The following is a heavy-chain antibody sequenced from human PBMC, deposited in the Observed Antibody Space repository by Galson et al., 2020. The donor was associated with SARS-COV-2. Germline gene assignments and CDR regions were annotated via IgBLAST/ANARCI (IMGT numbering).Heavy chain of an antibody. V-gene: IGHV4-31*03. D-gene: IGHD3-16*02. CDR3: ARDRWTSLVIDAFDI. Sequence: SQNLSLTCTVSGGSISSGGYYWSWIRQHPGKGLEWIGYIYYSGSTYYNPSLKSRVTISVDTSKNQFSLKLSSVTAADTAVYYCARDRWTSLVIDAFDIWGQGTMVTVSS. J-gene: IGHJ3*02. CDR1: GGSISSGGYY. CDR2: IYYSGST.